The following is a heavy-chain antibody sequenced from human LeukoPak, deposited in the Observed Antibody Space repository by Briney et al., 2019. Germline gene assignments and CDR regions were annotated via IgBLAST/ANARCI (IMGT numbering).Heavy chain of an antibody. CDR1: GFTFSSYA. J-gene: IGHJ4*02. CDR2: ISGSGGST. Sequence: GGSLRLSCAASGFTFSSYAMSWVRQAPGKGLEWGSAISGSGGSTYYADSVKGRFTISRDNSKNTLYLQMNSLRAEDTAVYCCAKGSGYSSSWYVFSDYWGQGTLVTVSS. D-gene: IGHD6-13*01. V-gene: IGHV3-23*01. CDR3: AKGSGYSSSWYVFSDY.